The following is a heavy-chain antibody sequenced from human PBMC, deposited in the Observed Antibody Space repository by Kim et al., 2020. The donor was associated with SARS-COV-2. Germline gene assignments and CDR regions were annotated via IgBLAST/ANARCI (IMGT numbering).Heavy chain of an antibody. D-gene: IGHD6-13*01. CDR1: GGSISSSSYY. Sequence: SETLSLTCTVSGGSISSSSYYWCCLRQPPGKVLEWIGSIYYSGSTYYNPSLKCRITISVDTSKNQFSLKLSSVTAAEPAVYYCARRPGYSSNWYAIDAFDIWSQVTMHTVSS. CDR2: IYYSGST. V-gene: IGHV4-39*01. J-gene: IGHJ3*02. CDR3: ARRPGYSSNWYAIDAFDI.